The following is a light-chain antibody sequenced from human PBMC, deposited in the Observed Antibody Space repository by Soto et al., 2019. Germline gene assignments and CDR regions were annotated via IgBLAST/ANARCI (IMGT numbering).Light chain of an antibody. J-gene: IGKJ4*01. CDR3: QQHGRSPGVT. CDR2: GAS. Sequence: EIVLTQSPGTLSLSPGERATLSCRASQSVNNRYLAWYQQIPGQAPRLVIFGASSRATGIPDRFSGSGSGTDFTLTISRLEPEEFAVYYCQQHGRSPGVTFGGGTKVEIK. CDR1: QSVNNRY. V-gene: IGKV3-20*01.